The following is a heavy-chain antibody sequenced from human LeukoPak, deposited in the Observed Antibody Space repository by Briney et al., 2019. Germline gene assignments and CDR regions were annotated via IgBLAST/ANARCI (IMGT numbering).Heavy chain of an antibody. D-gene: IGHD6-19*01. CDR1: GFTFSSYW. V-gene: IGHV3-7*01. CDR2: IKQDGSEK. CDR3: AREGSDWNYYYYMDV. Sequence: GGSLRLSCAASGFTFSSYWMSWVRQAPGKGLEWVANIKQDGSEKYYVDSVKGRFTISRDNAKNSLYVQMNALRAEDTAVYYCAREGSDWNYYYYMDVWGKGTTGTISS. J-gene: IGHJ6*03.